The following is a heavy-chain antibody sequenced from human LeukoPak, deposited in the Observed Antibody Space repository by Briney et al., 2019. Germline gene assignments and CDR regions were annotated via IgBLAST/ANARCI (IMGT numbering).Heavy chain of an antibody. V-gene: IGHV1-18*01. CDR1: GYTFTSYG. J-gene: IGHJ4*02. D-gene: IGHD6-13*01. Sequence: ASVKVSCKASGYTFTSYGISWVRQAPGQGLEWMGWISAYNGNTNYAQKLQGRVTMTTDTSTSTAYMELRSLRSDDTAVYYCARDRRTGVAAAGTPYWGQGTLVTVSS. CDR3: ARDRRTGVAAAGTPY. CDR2: ISAYNGNT.